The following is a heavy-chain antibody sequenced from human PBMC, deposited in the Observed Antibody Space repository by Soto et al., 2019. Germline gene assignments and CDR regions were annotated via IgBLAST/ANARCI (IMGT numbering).Heavy chain of an antibody. CDR3: AKTDRTTVPNGRFDY. J-gene: IGHJ4*02. V-gene: IGHV3-9*01. Sequence: GGSLRLSCAASGFTFDDYAMHWVRQAPGKGLEWVSGISWNSGSIGYADSVKGRFTISRDNAKNSLYLQMNSLRAEDTALYYCAKTDRTTVPNGRFDYWGQGTLVTVSS. CDR2: ISWNSGSI. CDR1: GFTFDDYA. D-gene: IGHD4-17*01.